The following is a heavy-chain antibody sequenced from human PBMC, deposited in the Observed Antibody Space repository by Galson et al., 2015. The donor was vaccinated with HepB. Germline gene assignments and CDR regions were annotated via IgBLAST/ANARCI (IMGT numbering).Heavy chain of an antibody. CDR1: GGSISSYY. CDR3: ARALRGGSYFNY. CDR2: IYYSGST. J-gene: IGHJ4*02. D-gene: IGHD1-26*01. Sequence: ETLSLTCTVSGGSISSYYWSWIRQPPGKGLEWIGYIYYSGSTNYNPSLKSRVTISVDTSKNQFSLKLSSVTAADTAVYYCARALRGGSYFNYWGQGTLVTVSS. V-gene: IGHV4-59*01.